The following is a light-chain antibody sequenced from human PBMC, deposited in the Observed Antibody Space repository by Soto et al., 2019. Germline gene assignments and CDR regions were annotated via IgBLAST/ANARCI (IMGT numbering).Light chain of an antibody. CDR1: QSVSNN. Sequence: EFVLTQSPGTLSLSPGERATLSCRASQSVSNNLAWYQQKPGQAPRLLIYGDSTRATGVPARFSGSGSGTEFTLTIAGLQSEDIAIYYCHQYNHWPPLYSFGQGTRLEIK. V-gene: IGKV3-15*01. CDR2: GDS. CDR3: HQYNHWPPLYS. J-gene: IGKJ2*01.